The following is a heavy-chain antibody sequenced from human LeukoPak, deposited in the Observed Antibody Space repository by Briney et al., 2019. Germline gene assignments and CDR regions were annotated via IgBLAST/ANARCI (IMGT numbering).Heavy chain of an antibody. Sequence: SETLSLTCAVYGGSFSDYYWSWIRQSPRKGLEWIGEINHSGTTHYNPSLKSRVTISVDTSKNQFSLKLRSVTAADTAVYYCARKEGGQLVNTRRWFDPWGQGTLVTVSS. J-gene: IGHJ5*02. CDR2: INHSGTT. D-gene: IGHD6-13*01. CDR1: GGSFSDYY. V-gene: IGHV4-34*01. CDR3: ARKEGGQLVNTRRWFDP.